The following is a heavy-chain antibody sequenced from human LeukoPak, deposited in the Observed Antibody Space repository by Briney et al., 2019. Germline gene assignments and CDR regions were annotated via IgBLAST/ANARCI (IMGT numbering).Heavy chain of an antibody. CDR2: VYYSGST. Sequence: PWEPLTLPCTVSGRPLSGYYYTWIRQPPGKDLEWIGYVYYSGSTNYNPSLKSRVTISLDTSMKQFSLNLKSVTDADAAVYFCVYGPNHFYFDHWGQGTLVTVSS. CDR1: GRPLSGYY. CDR3: VYGPNHFYFDH. D-gene: IGHD3-16*01. V-gene: IGHV4-59*01. J-gene: IGHJ4*02.